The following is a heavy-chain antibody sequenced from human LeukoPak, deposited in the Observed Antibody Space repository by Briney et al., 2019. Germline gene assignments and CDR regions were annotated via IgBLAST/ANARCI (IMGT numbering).Heavy chain of an antibody. CDR2: IYYSGST. J-gene: IGHJ4*02. CDR1: GGSISSSSYY. Sequence: PSETLSLTCTVSGGSISSSSYYWGWVRQPPGTGLEWIGSIYYSGSTYYTPSLKIRVTISVATSQTHFSLTLISVTAADTAVYYCARQEPLYYYDTSGHPWDFDYWGQGTLVTVSS. D-gene: IGHD3-22*01. V-gene: IGHV4-39*01. CDR3: ARQEPLYYYDTSGHPWDFDY.